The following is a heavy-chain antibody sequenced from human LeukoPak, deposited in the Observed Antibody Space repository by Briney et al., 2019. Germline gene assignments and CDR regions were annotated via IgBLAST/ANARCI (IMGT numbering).Heavy chain of an antibody. Sequence: GGSLRLSCAASGFTFSSYSMNWVHQAPGKGLEWVSYISSSSSTIYYADSVKGRFTISRDNAKNSLYLQMNSLRAEDTAVYYCAREKTTVTTGVFDYWGQGTLVTVSS. V-gene: IGHV3-48*01. D-gene: IGHD4-11*01. CDR2: ISSSSSTI. J-gene: IGHJ4*02. CDR1: GFTFSSYS. CDR3: AREKTTVTTGVFDY.